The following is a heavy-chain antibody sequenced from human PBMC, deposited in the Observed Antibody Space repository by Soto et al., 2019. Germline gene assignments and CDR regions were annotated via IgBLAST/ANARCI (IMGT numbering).Heavy chain of an antibody. CDR2: ISGSGGST. CDR1: GFTFSSYA. CDR3: AKVYCEWELWCQLADAFDI. D-gene: IGHD1-26*01. Sequence: GGSLRLSCAASGFTFSSYAMSWVRQAPGKGLEWVSAISGSGGSTYYADSVKGRFTISRDNSKNTLYLQMNSLRAEDTAVYYCAKVYCEWELWCQLADAFDIWGQGTMVTVSS. V-gene: IGHV3-23*01. J-gene: IGHJ3*02.